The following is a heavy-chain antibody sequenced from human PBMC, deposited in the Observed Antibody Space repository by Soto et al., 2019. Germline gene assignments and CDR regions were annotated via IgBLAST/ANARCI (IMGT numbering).Heavy chain of an antibody. CDR3: ARGGYYDILTGYYNWNVAY. D-gene: IGHD3-9*01. J-gene: IGHJ4*02. V-gene: IGHV1-69*13. CDR2: IIPIFGTA. CDR1: GGTLSSYA. Sequence: SVKVSCKASGGTLSSYAISWVRQAPGQGLEWMGGIIPIFGTANYAQKFQGRVTITADESTSTAYMELSSLRSEDTAVYYCARGGYYDILTGYYNWNVAYWGQGTLVTVSS.